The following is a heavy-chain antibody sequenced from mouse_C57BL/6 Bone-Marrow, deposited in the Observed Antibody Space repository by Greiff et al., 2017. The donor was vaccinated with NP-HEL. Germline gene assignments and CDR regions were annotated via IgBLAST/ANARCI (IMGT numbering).Heavy chain of an antibody. Sequence: EVQLQQSGPELVKPGASVKISCKASGYTFTDYYMNWVKQSHGKSLEWIGDINPNNGGTSYNQKFKGKATLTVDKSSSTAYMELRSLTSEDSAVYYCARASTEWYFDVWGTGTTVTVSS. V-gene: IGHV1-26*01. CDR2: INPNNGGT. CDR3: ARASTEWYFDV. D-gene: IGHD1-1*01. CDR1: GYTFTDYY. J-gene: IGHJ1*03.